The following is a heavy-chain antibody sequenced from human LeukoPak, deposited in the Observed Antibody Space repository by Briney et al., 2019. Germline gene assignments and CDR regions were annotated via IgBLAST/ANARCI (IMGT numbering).Heavy chain of an antibody. CDR3: ARGGSSGYYVQPDAFDI. D-gene: IGHD3-22*01. CDR1: GFTFSSYG. J-gene: IGHJ3*02. CDR2: ISSSSSYI. Sequence: GGSLRLSCAASGFTFSSYGMSWVRQAPGKGLEWVSSISSSSSYIYYADSVKGRFTISRDNAKNSLYLQMNSLRAEDTAVYYCARGGSSGYYVQPDAFDIWGQGTMVTVSS. V-gene: IGHV3-21*01.